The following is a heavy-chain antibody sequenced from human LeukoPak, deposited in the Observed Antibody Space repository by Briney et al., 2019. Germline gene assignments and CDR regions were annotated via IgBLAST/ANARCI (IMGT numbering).Heavy chain of an antibody. CDR3: AREARDDSSGYYYFDY. CDR2: IIPIFGTA. Sequence: SVTVSCKASGGTFSSYAISWVRQAPGQGLEWMGGIIPIFGTANYAQKFQGRVTITADESTSTAYMEVSSLRSEDTAVYYCAREARDDSSGYYYFDYWGQGTLVTVSS. J-gene: IGHJ4*02. D-gene: IGHD3-22*01. CDR1: GGTFSSYA. V-gene: IGHV1-69*13.